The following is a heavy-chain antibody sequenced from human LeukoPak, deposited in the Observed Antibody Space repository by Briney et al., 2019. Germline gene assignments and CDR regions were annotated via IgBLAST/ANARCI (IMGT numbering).Heavy chain of an antibody. CDR3: ARGRQPHWFDP. D-gene: IGHD6-13*01. CDR2: INHSGST. J-gene: IGHJ5*02. V-gene: IGHV4-34*01. Sequence: PSETLSLTCAVSGGSFSGYYWSWIRQPPGKGLEWIGEINHSGSTNYNPSLKSRVTISVDTSKNQFSLKLSSVTAADTAVYYCARGRQPHWFDPWGQGTLVTVSS. CDR1: GGSFSGYY.